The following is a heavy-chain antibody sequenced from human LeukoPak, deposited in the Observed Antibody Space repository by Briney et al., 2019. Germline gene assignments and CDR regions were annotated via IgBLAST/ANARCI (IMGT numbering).Heavy chain of an antibody. D-gene: IGHD2-15*01. CDR3: ATSPRIASRMDG. J-gene: IGHJ6*02. V-gene: IGHV3-23*01. CDR1: GFTFSSYA. Sequence: PGGSLRLSCAAPGFTFSSYAMSWVRQAPGKGLEWVSAISGSGGSTYYADSVKGRFTISRDNSKNTLNLQMNSLRAEDTAVYYCATSPRIASRMDGWGQGTTVTVSS. CDR2: ISGSGGST.